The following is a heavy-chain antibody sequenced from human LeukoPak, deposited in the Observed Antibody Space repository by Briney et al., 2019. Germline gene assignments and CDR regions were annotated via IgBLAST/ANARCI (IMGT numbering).Heavy chain of an antibody. V-gene: IGHV3-21*04. D-gene: IGHD3-10*01. J-gene: IGHJ4*02. Sequence: GGSLRLSCAASGFTFGSYSMNWVRQAPGKGLEWVSSISSSSSYIYYADSVKGRFTISRDNSKNTLYLEVISLTAEDTAVYYCAKDDAWLRFGEWSQGTLVTVSS. CDR3: AKDDAWLRFGE. CDR2: ISSSSSYI. CDR1: GFTFGSYS.